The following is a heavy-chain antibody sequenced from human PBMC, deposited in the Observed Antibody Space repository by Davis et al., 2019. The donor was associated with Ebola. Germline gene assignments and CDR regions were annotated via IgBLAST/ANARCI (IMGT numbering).Heavy chain of an antibody. CDR2: IYYSGST. Sequence: MPSQTLSPTGPLPGGSISTGGYSRSSIRQHPGKGLEWIGYIYYSGSTYYNPSLKSRVTISVDTSKNQFSLKLSSVTAADAAVYYCAREWSTVTTGGWFDPWGQGTLVTVSS. CDR1: GGSISTGGYS. D-gene: IGHD4-17*01. CDR3: AREWSTVTTGGWFDP. V-gene: IGHV4-31*03. J-gene: IGHJ5*02.